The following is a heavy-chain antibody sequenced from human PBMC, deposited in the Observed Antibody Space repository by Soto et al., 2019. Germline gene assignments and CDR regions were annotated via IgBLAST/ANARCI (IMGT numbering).Heavy chain of an antibody. J-gene: IGHJ4*02. V-gene: IGHV4-61*01. CDR1: GGSVSSGSYY. D-gene: IGHD3-22*01. Sequence: QVQLQESGPGLVKPSETLSLTCTVSGGSVSSGSYYWTWMRQPPGKGLEWIGYINYSGSTSYNPSLKGRVAISVDTSKKQLSLKVSSVTAADTALYYCARYGDTSGYYYFDYWGQGTLVTVSS. CDR3: ARYGDTSGYYYFDY. CDR2: INYSGST.